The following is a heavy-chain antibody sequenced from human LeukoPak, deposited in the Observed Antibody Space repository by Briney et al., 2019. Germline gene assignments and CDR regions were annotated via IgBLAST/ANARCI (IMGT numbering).Heavy chain of an antibody. CDR3: ARLTAYYRYLFDY. D-gene: IGHD3-9*01. J-gene: IGHJ4*02. CDR2: IYYSGST. CDR1: GGSVSSGSYF. V-gene: IGHV4-61*01. Sequence: SETVSLTSTVSGGSVSSGSYFWSWIRQPPGKGLEWIGYIYYSGSTNYNSSLKSRVTISVDTSKNQFSLKLRSVTAADTAVYYCARLTAYYRYLFDYWGQGTLV.